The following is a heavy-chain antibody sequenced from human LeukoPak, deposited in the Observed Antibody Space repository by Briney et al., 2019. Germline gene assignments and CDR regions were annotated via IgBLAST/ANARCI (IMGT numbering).Heavy chain of an antibody. CDR1: GFTFSDYW. J-gene: IGHJ4*02. Sequence: PGGSLRLSCAASGFTFSDYWMTWVRQAPGKGLEWVANIRQDGDKRSYGGSVMGRFAISRDNAENTLYLQLNRLRAENTALYYCARGGYVDEAFDNWGQGVLVTVSS. CDR2: IRQDGDKR. D-gene: IGHD3-16*01. V-gene: IGHV3-7*03. CDR3: ARGGYVDEAFDN.